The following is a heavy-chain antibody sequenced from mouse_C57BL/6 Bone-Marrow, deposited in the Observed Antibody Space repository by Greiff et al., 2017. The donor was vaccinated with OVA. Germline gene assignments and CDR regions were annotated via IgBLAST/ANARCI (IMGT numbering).Heavy chain of an antibody. J-gene: IGHJ2*01. D-gene: IGHD2-5*01. V-gene: IGHV1-15*01. Sequence: VKLMESGAELVRPGASVTLSCEASGYTFTDYEMHWVKQTPVHGLEWIGAIDPETGGTAYNQKFKGKAILTADKYSSTAYMELRSLTSEDAAVYYCTRRGSYYSNPDYWGQGTTLTVSS. CDR2: IDPETGGT. CDR1: GYTFTDYE. CDR3: TRRGSYYSNPDY.